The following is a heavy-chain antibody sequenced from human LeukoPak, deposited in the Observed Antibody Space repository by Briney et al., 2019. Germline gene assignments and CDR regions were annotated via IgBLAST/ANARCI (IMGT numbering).Heavy chain of an antibody. J-gene: IGHJ6*03. D-gene: IGHD1-26*01. CDR1: GFTFSSYS. CDR2: ISSSSSYI. V-gene: IGHV3-21*01. Sequence: PGGSLRLSCAASGFTFSSYSMNWVRQAPGKGLEWVSSISSSSSYIYYADSVKGRFTISRDNAKNSLYLQMNSLRAEDTAVYYCASTSSWWELRYYYYMDVWGKGTTVTVSS. CDR3: ASTSSWWELRYYYYMDV.